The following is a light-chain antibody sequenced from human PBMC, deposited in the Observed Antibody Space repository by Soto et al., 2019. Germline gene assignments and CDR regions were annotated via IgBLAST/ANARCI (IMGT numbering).Light chain of an antibody. CDR2: DTS. Sequence: EIVLTQSPATLSLFPGERATLSCRASQSVGGSLAWYQQKPGQAPRLLLYDTSSRATGIPARVSGSGSGTDFTLTISSLEPEDFAVYYCQQRSNWITFGQGTRLEIE. J-gene: IGKJ5*01. V-gene: IGKV3-11*01. CDR1: QSVGGS. CDR3: QQRSNWIT.